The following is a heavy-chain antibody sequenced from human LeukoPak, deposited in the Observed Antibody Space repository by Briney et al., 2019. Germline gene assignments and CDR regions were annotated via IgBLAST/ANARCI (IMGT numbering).Heavy chain of an antibody. CDR3: ARGYGPGY. CDR1: GDSISSTNW. Sequence: PSETLSLTCAVSGDSISSTNWWNWVRQPPGKGLKWIGEIDHRGNTNYNPSLKSRVTISVDRSKNQFSLKLTSVTAADTAVYYCARGYGPGYWGQGTLVTVSA. J-gene: IGHJ4*02. CDR2: IDHRGNT. V-gene: IGHV4-4*02. D-gene: IGHD4-17*01.